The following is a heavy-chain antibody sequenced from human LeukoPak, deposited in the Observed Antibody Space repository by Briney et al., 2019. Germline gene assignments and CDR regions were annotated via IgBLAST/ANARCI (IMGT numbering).Heavy chain of an antibody. V-gene: IGHV3-30*02. CDR2: IRYDGSNK. D-gene: IGHD2-8*01. CDR3: AKYLVIRMVYAKNWFDP. J-gene: IGHJ5*02. Sequence: PGGSLRLSCAASGFTFSSYGMHWVRQAPGKGLEWVAFIRYDGSNKYYADSVKGRFTISRDNSKNTLYLQMNSLRAEDTAVYYCAKYLVIRMVYAKNWFDPWGQGTLVTVSS. CDR1: GFTFSSYG.